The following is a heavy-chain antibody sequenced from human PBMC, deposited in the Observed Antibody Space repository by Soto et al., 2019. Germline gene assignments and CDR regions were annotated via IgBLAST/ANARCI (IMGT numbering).Heavy chain of an antibody. J-gene: IGHJ4*02. CDR3: ARGYCSGGSCRDIDY. CDR1: GGSMSSSSHY. Sequence: QLQLQESGPGLVKPSATLSLTCTVSGGSMSSSSHYWGWIRQPPGKGLEWIGNISYSGSTYYNPSLRSRVTISVDTSNNQFSLKLSSATAADTAVYYCARGYCSGGSCRDIDYWGQGTLVTVSS. D-gene: IGHD2-15*01. CDR2: ISYSGST. V-gene: IGHV4-39*01.